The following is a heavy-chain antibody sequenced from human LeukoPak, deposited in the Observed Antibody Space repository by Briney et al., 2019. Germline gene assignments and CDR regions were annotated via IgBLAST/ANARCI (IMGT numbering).Heavy chain of an antibody. CDR2: ISYDGSNK. Sequence: GGSLRLSCAASGFTFSSYAMHWVRQAPGKGLEWVAVISYDGSNKYYADSVKGRFTISRDNSKNTLYLQMNSLRAEDTAVYYCARELFPTSLGYDFWSGYYIWGQGTLVTVSS. CDR3: ARELFPTSLGYDFWSGYYI. D-gene: IGHD3-3*01. V-gene: IGHV3-30-3*01. CDR1: GFTFSSYA. J-gene: IGHJ4*02.